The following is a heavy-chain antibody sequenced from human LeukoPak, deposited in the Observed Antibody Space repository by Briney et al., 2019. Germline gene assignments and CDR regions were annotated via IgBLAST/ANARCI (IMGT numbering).Heavy chain of an antibody. CDR1: GFIFRNYA. CDR3: AKWGDYDILTGYYVSDF. J-gene: IGHJ4*02. CDR2: ITGSGDST. D-gene: IGHD3-9*01. Sequence: GASMRLSCAASGFIFRNYAMSWVRQAPGKGLEWVSAITGSGDSTYYADSVKGRFTISRDNSKNTLYVEMNTLRAEDTAVYYCAKWGDYDILTGYYVSDFWGQGTLVTVSS. V-gene: IGHV3-23*01.